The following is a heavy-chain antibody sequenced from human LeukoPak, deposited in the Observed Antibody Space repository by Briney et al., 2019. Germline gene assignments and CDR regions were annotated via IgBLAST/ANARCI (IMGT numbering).Heavy chain of an antibody. CDR1: GGSISSGGYS. Sequence: SQTLSLTCAVSGGSISSGGYSWSWIRQPPGKGLEWIGYLYHSGSTYYNPSLKSRVTISVDRSKNQFSLKLSSVTAADTTVYYCARGIQEDYYDSSGYYYSWFDPWGQGTLVTVSS. CDR2: LYHSGST. J-gene: IGHJ5*02. D-gene: IGHD3-22*01. V-gene: IGHV4-30-2*01. CDR3: ARGIQEDYYDSSGYYYSWFDP.